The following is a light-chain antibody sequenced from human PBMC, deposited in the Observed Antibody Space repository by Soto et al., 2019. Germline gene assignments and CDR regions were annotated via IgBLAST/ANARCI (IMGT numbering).Light chain of an antibody. CDR1: SSDIGAYNF. CDR3: SSYTRSSTFV. Sequence: QSALTQPASVSGSPGQSITISCTGTSSDIGAYNFVSWYQQHPGRAPRLMIYDVTNRPSGISNRFSGSKSGYTASLTISGLQAEDEADYYCSSYTRSSTFVFGTGTKLTVL. J-gene: IGLJ1*01. V-gene: IGLV2-14*03. CDR2: DVT.